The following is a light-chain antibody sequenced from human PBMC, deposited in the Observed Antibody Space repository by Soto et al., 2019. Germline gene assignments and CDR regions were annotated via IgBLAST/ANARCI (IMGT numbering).Light chain of an antibody. J-gene: IGLJ3*02. CDR1: SSNIGSNY. CDR3: AAWDDSLSGV. CDR2: RNN. Sequence: QSVLTQPPSASGTPGQRVTISCSGSSSNIGSNYVYWYQQLPGTAPKLLIYRNNQRPSGVPDRFSGSKSGTSASLAISGLRSEDEADYYCAAWDDSLSGVFGGGTMVTVL. V-gene: IGLV1-47*01.